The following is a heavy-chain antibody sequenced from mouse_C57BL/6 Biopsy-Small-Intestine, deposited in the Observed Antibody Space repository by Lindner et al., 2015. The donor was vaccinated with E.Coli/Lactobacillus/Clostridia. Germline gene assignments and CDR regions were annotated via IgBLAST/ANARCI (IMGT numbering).Heavy chain of an antibody. J-gene: IGHJ2*01. Sequence: VQLQESGAELVRPGASVKLSCTASGFNIKDDYMHWVKQRPEQGLEWIGWIGPESGVSEYASKFQGKATITADTSSNTAYLQVSSLTSGDTAVYYCTTGRNYYFDYWGQGTTLTVSS. CDR2: IGPESGVS. CDR3: TTGRNYYFDY. CDR1: GFNIKDDY. V-gene: IGHV14-4*01.